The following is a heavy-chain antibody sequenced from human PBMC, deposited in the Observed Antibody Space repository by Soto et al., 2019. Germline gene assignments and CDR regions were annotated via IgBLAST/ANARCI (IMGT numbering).Heavy chain of an antibody. Sequence: PSETLSLTCTVSGGSISSYYWSWIRQPPGKGLEWIGYIYYSGSTNYNPSLKSRVSISVDTSKNQFSLKLSSVTAADTAVYYCARTYLAAAGTDWFDPWGQGTLVTVSS. CDR3: ARTYLAAAGTDWFDP. CDR2: IYYSGST. V-gene: IGHV4-59*01. D-gene: IGHD6-13*01. CDR1: GGSISSYY. J-gene: IGHJ5*02.